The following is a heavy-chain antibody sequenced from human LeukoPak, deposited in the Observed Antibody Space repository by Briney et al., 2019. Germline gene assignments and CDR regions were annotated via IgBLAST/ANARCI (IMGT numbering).Heavy chain of an antibody. Sequence: SETLSLTCTVSGGSISSYYWSWIRQPPGKGLEWIGYIYYSGSTNYNPSLKSRFTISVDTSKNQFSLKLSSVTAADTAVYYCARENNYYYYMDVWRKGTTVTVSS. CDR1: GGSISSYY. CDR3: ARENNYYYYMDV. CDR2: IYYSGST. V-gene: IGHV4-59*01. J-gene: IGHJ6*03.